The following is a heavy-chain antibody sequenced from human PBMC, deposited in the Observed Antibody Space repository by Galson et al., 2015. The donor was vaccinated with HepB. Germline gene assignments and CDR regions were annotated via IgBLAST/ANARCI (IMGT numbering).Heavy chain of an antibody. CDR2: IYSGDNT. J-gene: IGHJ3*02. CDR3: ARRGGGGRAFDI. CDR1: GFTVSNSF. Sequence: SLRLSCAASGFTVSNSFMTWVRQAPGKGLEWVSIIYSGDNTCYADSAKGRFTISRDNSNNTLFLQMNSLRTEDTAVYYCARRGGGGRAFDIWGQGTMVTVSS. D-gene: IGHD3-16*01. V-gene: IGHV3-66*02.